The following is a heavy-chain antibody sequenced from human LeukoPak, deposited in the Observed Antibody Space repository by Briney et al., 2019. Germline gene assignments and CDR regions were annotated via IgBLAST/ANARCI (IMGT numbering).Heavy chain of an antibody. CDR1: GYTFTSYD. J-gene: IGHJ4*02. D-gene: IGHD3-22*01. V-gene: IGHV1-8*01. Sequence: ASVKVSCKASGYTFTSYDINWVRQATGQGLEWMGWMNPNSGNTGYAQKFQGRVTMTRNTSISTAYMELSSLRSEDTAVYYCARGRAHYYDSSGYTSWRYWGQGTLVTVSS. CDR3: ARGRAHYYDSSGYTSWRY. CDR2: MNPNSGNT.